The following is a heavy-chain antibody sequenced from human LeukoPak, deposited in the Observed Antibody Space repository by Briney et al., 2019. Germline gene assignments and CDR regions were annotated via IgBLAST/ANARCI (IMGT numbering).Heavy chain of an antibody. D-gene: IGHD3-16*02. CDR3: AKDLGLRVWGNYRPPAFDY. CDR2: ISASGVST. J-gene: IGHJ4*02. V-gene: IGHV3-23*01. CDR1: GFIFSDYA. Sequence: GGTLRLSCAASGFIFSDYAMSWVRQAPGKGLEWVSGISASGVSTYHADSVKGRFTISRDKSTEKVYLQMNSLRVEDTAVYYCAKDLGLRVWGNYRPPAFDYWGQGTLVTVSS.